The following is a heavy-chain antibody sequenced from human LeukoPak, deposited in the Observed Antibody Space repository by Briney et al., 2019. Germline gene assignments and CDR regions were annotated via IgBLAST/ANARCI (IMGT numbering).Heavy chain of an antibody. CDR3: ATKYYDFWSGYYGYYYYGMDV. D-gene: IGHD3-3*01. Sequence: ASVKVSCKASGYTFTGYYMHWVRQAPGQGLEWMGWINPKSGGTNYAQKFQGRVTMTRDTSISTAYMELSRLRSDDTAVYYCATKYYDFWSGYYGYYYYGMDVWGQGTTVTVSS. V-gene: IGHV1-2*02. J-gene: IGHJ6*02. CDR1: GYTFTGYY. CDR2: INPKSGGT.